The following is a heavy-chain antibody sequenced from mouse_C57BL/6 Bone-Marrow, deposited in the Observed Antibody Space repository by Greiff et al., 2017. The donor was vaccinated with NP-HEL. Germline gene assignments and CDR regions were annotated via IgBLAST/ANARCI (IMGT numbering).Heavy chain of an antibody. J-gene: IGHJ4*01. CDR3: ARTMDY. Sequence: EVTLVESGGGLVKPGGSLKLSCAASGFTFSSYAMSWVRQTPEKRLEWVATISDGGSYTYYPDNVKGRFTISRDNAKNNLYLQMSHLKSEDTAMYYCARTMDYWGQGTSVTVSS. CDR2: ISDGGSYT. V-gene: IGHV5-4*03. CDR1: GFTFSSYA.